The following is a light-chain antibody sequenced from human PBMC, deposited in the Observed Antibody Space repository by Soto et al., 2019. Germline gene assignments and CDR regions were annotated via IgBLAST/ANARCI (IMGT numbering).Light chain of an antibody. J-gene: IGLJ3*02. CDR1: SSNVGFNA. CDR2: GNS. Sequence: QSVLTQPPSASGAPGQRVTLSCAGGSSNVGFNAVNWYQQLPGAAPKLLMHGNSQRPSGVPDRFSGSKSGTSASLAIIGLRTEDEADYYCAAWDDSLRGVVFGGGTKLTVL. CDR3: AAWDDSLRGVV. V-gene: IGLV1-47*02.